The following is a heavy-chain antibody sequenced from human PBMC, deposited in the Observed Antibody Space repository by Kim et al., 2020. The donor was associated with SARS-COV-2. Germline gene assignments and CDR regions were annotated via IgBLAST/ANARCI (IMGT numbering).Heavy chain of an antibody. Sequence: YYADSVKGRFTISRDNAKNSLYLQMNSLRAEDTAVYYCARDGPKGSYFDYWGQGTLVTVSS. D-gene: IGHD3-10*01. V-gene: IGHV3-21*01. J-gene: IGHJ4*02. CDR3: ARDGPKGSYFDY.